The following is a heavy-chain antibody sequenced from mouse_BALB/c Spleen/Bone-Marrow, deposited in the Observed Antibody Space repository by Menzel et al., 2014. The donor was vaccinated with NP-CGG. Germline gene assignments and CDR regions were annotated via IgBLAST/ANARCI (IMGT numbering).Heavy chain of an antibody. J-gene: IGHJ2*01. CDR2: IHPGNSDT. Sequence: EVHLVESGTVLARPGAAVKMSCKASGYTFSNYWMHWIQQRPGQGLEWIGTIHPGNSDTTYNQKFKGKTILTAVTSTSTVYMELSSQTNDDSAVYYCTTLARNNFDYWGQGTTLTVSS. D-gene: IGHD3-1*01. V-gene: IGHV1-5*01. CDR1: GYTFSNYW. CDR3: TTLARNNFDY.